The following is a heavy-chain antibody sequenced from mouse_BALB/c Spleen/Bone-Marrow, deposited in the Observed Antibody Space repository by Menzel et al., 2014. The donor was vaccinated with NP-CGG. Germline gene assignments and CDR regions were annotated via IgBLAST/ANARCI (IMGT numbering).Heavy chain of an antibody. V-gene: IGHV14-3*02. Sequence: VQLQQSGAELVKPGAPVKLSCTASGFNIKDTYMHWVKQRPEQGMEWIGRIDPANGNTKYDPKFQGKATVTADTSSNTAYLQLSSLTSEDTAVYYCAMYYYGSSLFAYWGQGTLVTVSA. CDR2: IDPANGNT. D-gene: IGHD1-1*01. CDR1: GFNIKDTY. J-gene: IGHJ3*01. CDR3: AMYYYGSSLFAY.